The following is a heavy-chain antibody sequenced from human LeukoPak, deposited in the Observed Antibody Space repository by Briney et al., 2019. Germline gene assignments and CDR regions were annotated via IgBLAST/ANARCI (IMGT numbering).Heavy chain of an antibody. V-gene: IGHV3-66*01. CDR2: IYSGGST. CDR3: AIYSNYDFWSGPHGDFDY. CDR1: GFTVSSNY. Sequence: GGSLRLSCAASGFTVSSNYMSWVRQAPGKGLEWVSVIYSGGSTYYADSVKGRFTISRDNSKNTLYLQMNSLRAEDTAVYYCAIYSNYDFWSGPHGDFDYWGQGTLVTVSS. D-gene: IGHD3-3*01. J-gene: IGHJ4*02.